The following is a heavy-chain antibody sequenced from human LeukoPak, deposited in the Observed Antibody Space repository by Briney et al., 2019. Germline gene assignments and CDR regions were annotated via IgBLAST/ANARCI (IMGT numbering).Heavy chain of an antibody. J-gene: IGHJ4*02. V-gene: IGHV3-33*01. CDR2: IWYDGSNK. CDR1: GFTFSSYG. Sequence: GGSLRLSCAASGFTFSSYGMRWVRQAPGKGLEWVAVIWYDGSNKYYADSVKGRFTISRDNSKNTLYLQMNSLRAEDTAVHYCAREGHDSSGYYVADYWGQGTLVTVSS. D-gene: IGHD3-22*01. CDR3: AREGHDSSGYYVADY.